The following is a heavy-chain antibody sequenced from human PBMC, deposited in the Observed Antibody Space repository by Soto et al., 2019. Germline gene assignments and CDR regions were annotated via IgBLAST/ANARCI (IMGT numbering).Heavy chain of an antibody. J-gene: IGHJ4*02. CDR3: ARGPDSSSWYRFDY. CDR2: INHSGST. CDR1: GGSFSGYY. Sequence: QVQLQQWGAGLLKPSETLSLTCAVYGGSFSGYYWSWIRQPPGKGLEWIGEINHSGSTNYNPSLKSRFTISVDTSRNQFSLKLSSVTAADTAVYYCARGPDSSSWYRFDYWGQGTLVTVSS. D-gene: IGHD6-13*01. V-gene: IGHV4-34*01.